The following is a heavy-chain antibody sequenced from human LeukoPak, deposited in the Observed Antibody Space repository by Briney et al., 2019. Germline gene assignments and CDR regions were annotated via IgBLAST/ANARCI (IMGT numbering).Heavy chain of an antibody. CDR3: AGTYYYDSSGYLSLRKFDY. CDR2: INHSGST. CDR1: GGSFSGYY. V-gene: IGHV4-34*01. D-gene: IGHD3-22*01. J-gene: IGHJ4*02. Sequence: SETLSLTCAVYGGSFSGYYWSWIRQPPGEGLEWIGEINHSGSTNYNPSLKSRVTISVDTSKNPFSLKLSSVTAADTAVYYCAGTYYYDSSGYLSLRKFDYWGQGTLVTVSS.